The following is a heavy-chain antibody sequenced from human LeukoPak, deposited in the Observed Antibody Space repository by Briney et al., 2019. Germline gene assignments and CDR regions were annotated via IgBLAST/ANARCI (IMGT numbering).Heavy chain of an antibody. J-gene: IGHJ3*01. V-gene: IGHV3-30*04. D-gene: IGHD3-16*01. CDR1: GFTFSRYP. CDR3: VRDRFTDTYLDSFDV. Sequence: GGSLRLSRGGSGFTFSRYPIHWVRQIPGKGLQWVAVVSYEGIHKFYADSVKGRFTISRDNSKNMVFLQMSSLRVDDSALYYCVRDRFTDTYLDSFDVWGQGVRVIVSS. CDR2: VSYEGIHK.